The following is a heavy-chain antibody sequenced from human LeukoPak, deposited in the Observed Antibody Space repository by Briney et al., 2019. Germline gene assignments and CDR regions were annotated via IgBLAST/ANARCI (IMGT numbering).Heavy chain of an antibody. CDR1: GYTFTSYD. V-gene: IGHV1-8*01. D-gene: IGHD3-22*01. CDR3: ARGGSGYYYGDYYYGMDV. CDR2: MNPNSGNT. Sequence: GASVKVSCKASGYTFTSYDINWVRQATGQGLEWMGWMNPNSGNTGYAQKFQGRVTMTRNTSISTAHMELSSLRSEDTAVYYCARGGSGYYYGDYYYGMDVWGQGTTVTVSS. J-gene: IGHJ6*02.